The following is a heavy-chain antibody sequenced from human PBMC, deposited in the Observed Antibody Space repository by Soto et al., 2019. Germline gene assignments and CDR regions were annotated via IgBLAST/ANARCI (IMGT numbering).Heavy chain of an antibody. CDR2: ISGRGGST. CDR1: GFTFSTYA. CDR3: AKARLATINGDFDY. D-gene: IGHD5-12*01. V-gene: IGHV3-23*01. J-gene: IGHJ4*02. Sequence: EVQQLESGGGLVQPGGSLRLSCAASGFTFSTYAMTWLRQAPGKGLEWVSGISGRGGSTYYADSVKGRFTISRDNSKNTLYVQLNSLRAEDTAVYYCAKARLATINGDFDYWGQGTLVTVSS.